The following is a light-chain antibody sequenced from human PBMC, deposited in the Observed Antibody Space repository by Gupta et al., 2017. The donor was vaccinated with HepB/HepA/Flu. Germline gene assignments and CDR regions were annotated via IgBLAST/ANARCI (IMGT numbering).Light chain of an antibody. CDR2: DVY. J-gene: IGLJ3*02. CDR1: SSDIGNYDY. CDR3: CSFTTSSTWV. V-gene: IGLV2-14*03. Sequence: QSTLTQPASVSGSPGQSITISCTGSSSDIGNYDYVSWYQQHPGTAPKLVSFDVYDRPSGVSNRFSGSKSGNTASLTVSGLQAEDDATYFCCSFTTSSTWVFGGGTKVTVL.